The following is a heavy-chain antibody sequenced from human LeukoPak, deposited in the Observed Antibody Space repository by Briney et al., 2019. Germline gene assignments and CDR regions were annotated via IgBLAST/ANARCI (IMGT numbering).Heavy chain of an antibody. V-gene: IGHV3-21*01. J-gene: IGHJ4*02. CDR1: GFTFSSYS. Sequence: GGSLRLSCAASGFTFSSYSMNWVRQAPGKGLEWVSSISSSSSYIYYADSVKGRFTISRDNSKNTLYLQMNSLRAEDTAVYYCASGYSSSWYWNYWGQGTLVTVSS. CDR3: ASGYSSSWYWNY. CDR2: ISSSSSYI. D-gene: IGHD6-13*01.